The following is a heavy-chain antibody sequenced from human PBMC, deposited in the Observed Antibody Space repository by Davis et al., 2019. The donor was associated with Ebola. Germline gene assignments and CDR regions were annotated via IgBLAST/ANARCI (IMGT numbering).Heavy chain of an antibody. Sequence: GESLKISCAASGFTFRSYDMHWVRQATGKGPELVPAFGAAGDTYYPVSVKGRFTIPRENAKNSLYLQMNSLRAEDTAVYYCARAGFGSTWFDCWGQGILVTVSS. CDR2: FGAAGDT. CDR3: ARAGFGSTWFDC. CDR1: GFTFRSYD. D-gene: IGHD6-13*01. V-gene: IGHV3-13*01. J-gene: IGHJ5*01.